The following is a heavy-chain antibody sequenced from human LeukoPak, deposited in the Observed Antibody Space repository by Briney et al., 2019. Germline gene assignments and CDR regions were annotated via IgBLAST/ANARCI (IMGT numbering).Heavy chain of an antibody. CDR3: ARQSASTYYDFWSGYYVGY. CDR1: GGSVSSASYY. D-gene: IGHD3-3*01. V-gene: IGHV4-61*01. CDR2: IYASGNT. J-gene: IGHJ4*02. Sequence: SETLSLTCTVSGGSVSSASYYWTWIRQPPGKGLEWIGYIYASGNTNYNPSLKSRVTISVDTSKNQFSLKLSSVTAADTAVYYCARQSASTYYDFWSGYYVGYWGQGTLVTVSS.